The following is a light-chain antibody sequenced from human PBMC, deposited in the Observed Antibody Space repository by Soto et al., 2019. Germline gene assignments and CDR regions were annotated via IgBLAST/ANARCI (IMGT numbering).Light chain of an antibody. CDR1: NSDVGGYDY. CDR2: HVT. J-gene: IGLJ3*02. Sequence: QSALTQPRSVSGSPGQSVTISCTGTNSDVGGYDYVSWYQQHPGKVPKLLIYHVTNRPSGASDRFSGSKSGNTASLTISGLQPEDEADYYCSSFTSVHTGVFGGGTKLTVL. V-gene: IGLV2-11*01. CDR3: SSFTSVHTGV.